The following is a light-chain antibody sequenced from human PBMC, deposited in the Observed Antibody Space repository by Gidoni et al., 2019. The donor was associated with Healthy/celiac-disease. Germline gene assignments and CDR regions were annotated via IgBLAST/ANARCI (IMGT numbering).Light chain of an antibody. CDR2: QDS. CDR1: KLGDKY. J-gene: IGLJ3*02. V-gene: IGLV3-1*01. CDR3: QAWDSSTRV. Sequence: SDELTQPPSVYVSPGQTASITCSGDKLGDKYACWYQQKPGQSPVLVIYQDSKRPSGIPERFSGSNSGNTATLTISGTQAMDEADYYCQAWDSSTRVFGGGTKLTVL.